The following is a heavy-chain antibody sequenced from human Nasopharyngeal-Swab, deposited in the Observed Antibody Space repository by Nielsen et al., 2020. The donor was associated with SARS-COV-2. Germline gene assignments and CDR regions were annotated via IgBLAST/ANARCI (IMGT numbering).Heavy chain of an antibody. CDR1: GFTFSSYS. CDR3: VKDLAYDEVS. D-gene: IGHD5-12*01. V-gene: IGHV3-48*01. J-gene: IGHJ5*02. Sequence: GESLKISCAASGFTFSSYSMNWVRQAPGKGLEWVSYISSSSSTIYYADSVKGRFTISRDNAKNSLYLQMNSLRGEDTAIYYCVKDLAYDEVSWGQGTLVTVSS. CDR2: ISSSSSTI.